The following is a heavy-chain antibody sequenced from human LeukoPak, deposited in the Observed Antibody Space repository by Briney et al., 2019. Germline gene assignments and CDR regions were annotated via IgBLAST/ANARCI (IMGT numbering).Heavy chain of an antibody. D-gene: IGHD6-13*01. J-gene: IGHJ4*02. V-gene: IGHV4-34*01. CDR3: ARGIRPPITAAVTGFHFDY. Sequence: SETLSLTCAVYGGSFSGYYWSWIRQPPGKGLEWIGEINHSGSTNYNPSLKSRVAISVDTSKNQFSLKLSSVTAADAAVYYCARGIRPPITAAVTGFHFDYWGQGTLVTVSS. CDR2: INHSGST. CDR1: GGSFSGYY.